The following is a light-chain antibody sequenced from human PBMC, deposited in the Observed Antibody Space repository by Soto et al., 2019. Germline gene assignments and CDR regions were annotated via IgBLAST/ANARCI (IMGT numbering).Light chain of an antibody. J-gene: IGLJ1*01. CDR2: NVY. Sequence: QSALTQPASVSGSPGQSITISCTETSSDVGAYNFVSCHQQHPAKAPKRMIYNVYDRPAGISSRFSSCKSGNTGSLPISGLQREDEADYYCSAYTVSRTYVFGTGTKATVL. CDR3: SAYTVSRTYV. V-gene: IGLV2-14*03. CDR1: SSDVGAYNF.